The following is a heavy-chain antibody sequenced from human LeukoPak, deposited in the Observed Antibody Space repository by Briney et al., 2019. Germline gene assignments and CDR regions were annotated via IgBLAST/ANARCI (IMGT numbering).Heavy chain of an antibody. J-gene: IGHJ4*02. CDR2: INHSGST. V-gene: IGHV4-34*08. Sequence: GSLRLSCAASGFTFSSYSMNWVRQPPGKGLEWIGEINHSGSTNYNPSLKSRVTISVDTSKNQFSLKLSSVTAADTAVYYCAVRDYWGQGTLVTVSS. CDR3: AVRDY. CDR1: GFTFSSYS.